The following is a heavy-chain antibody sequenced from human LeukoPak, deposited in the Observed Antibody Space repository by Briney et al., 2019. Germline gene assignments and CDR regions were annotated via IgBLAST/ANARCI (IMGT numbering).Heavy chain of an antibody. CDR3: ARDQVQYSSSWSQPVYYFDY. CDR2: INPSGGST. D-gene: IGHD6-13*01. CDR1: GYTFTSYY. Sequence: ASVKVSCKASGYTFTSYYMHWVRQAPGQGLEWMGIINPSGGSTSYAQKFQGRVTMTRDTSTSTVYMELSSLRSEDTAVYYCARDQVQYSSSWSQPVYYFDYWGQGTLVTVSS. J-gene: IGHJ4*02. V-gene: IGHV1-46*01.